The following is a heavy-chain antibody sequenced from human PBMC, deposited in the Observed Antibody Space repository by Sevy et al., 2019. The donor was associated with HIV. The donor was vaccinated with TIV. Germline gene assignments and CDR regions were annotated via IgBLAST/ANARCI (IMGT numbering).Heavy chain of an antibody. D-gene: IGHD3-10*01. CDR3: ARNYYGSGSYYNVHYYYGMDV. CDR1: GFTFSSYG. Sequence: GGSLRLSCAASGFTFSSYGMHWVRQAPGKGLEWVAVIWYDGSNKYYAYSVKGRFTISRDNSKNTLYLQMNSLRAEDTAVYYCARNYYGSGSYYNVHYYYGMDVWGQGTTVTVSS. V-gene: IGHV3-33*01. CDR2: IWYDGSNK. J-gene: IGHJ6*02.